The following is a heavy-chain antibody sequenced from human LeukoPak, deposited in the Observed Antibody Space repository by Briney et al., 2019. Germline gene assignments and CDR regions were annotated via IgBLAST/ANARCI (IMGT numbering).Heavy chain of an antibody. V-gene: IGHV3-48*01. D-gene: IGHD2-21*02. Sequence: GGSLRLSCAASGFTFDDYGMSWVRQSPGKGLEWVSYISSSSSTIYYADSVKGRFTISRDNAKNSLYLQMNSLRAEDTAVYYCARDPETAYWFDPWGQGTLVTVSS. CDR2: ISSSSSTI. CDR1: GFTFDDYG. J-gene: IGHJ5*02. CDR3: ARDPETAYWFDP.